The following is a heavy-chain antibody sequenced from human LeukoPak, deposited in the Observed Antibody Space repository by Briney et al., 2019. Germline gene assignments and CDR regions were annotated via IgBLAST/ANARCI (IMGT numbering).Heavy chain of an antibody. CDR3: ARRSGIAVAGAFDY. V-gene: IGHV3-23*01. CDR1: GFTFSSYG. J-gene: IGHJ4*02. Sequence: PGGSLRLSCAASGFTFSSYGMSWVRQAPGKGLEWVSSISGSGGSTHYADSVKGRFTISRDNSKNTLYLQMNSLRAEDTAVYYCARRSGIAVAGAFDYWGQGTLVTVSS. CDR2: ISGSGGST. D-gene: IGHD6-19*01.